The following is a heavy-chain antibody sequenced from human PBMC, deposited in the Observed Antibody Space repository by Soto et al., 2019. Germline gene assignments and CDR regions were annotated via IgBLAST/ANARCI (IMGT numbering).Heavy chain of an antibody. Sequence: ASVKVSCKASGYTFSGYYVHWMRQISGQGLERLGWITPDGGGTNYEPKFRDRVTLTRDMSLNTVYMELKGLTSDDTAVYFCASRSSGHYYNGMDIWGQGTTVTVSS. CDR1: GYTFSGYY. D-gene: IGHD1-26*01. V-gene: IGHV1-2*02. CDR2: ITPDGGGT. J-gene: IGHJ6*02. CDR3: ASRSSGHYYNGMDI.